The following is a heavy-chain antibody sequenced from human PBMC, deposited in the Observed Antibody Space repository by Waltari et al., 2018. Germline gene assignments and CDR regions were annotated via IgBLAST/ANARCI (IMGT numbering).Heavy chain of an antibody. D-gene: IGHD4-4*01. CDR2: IKSKTDGGTT. V-gene: IGHV3-15*01. CDR3: TSLTTKGYYYYYYMDV. Sequence: EVQLVESGGGLVKPGGSLRLSCAASGFTFSNAWMSWVRQAPGTGLEWVGRIKSKTDGGTTDYAAPVKGRFTISRDDSKNTLYLQMNSLKTEDTAVYYCTSLTTKGYYYYYYMDVWGKGTTVTVSS. CDR1: GFTFSNAW. J-gene: IGHJ6*03.